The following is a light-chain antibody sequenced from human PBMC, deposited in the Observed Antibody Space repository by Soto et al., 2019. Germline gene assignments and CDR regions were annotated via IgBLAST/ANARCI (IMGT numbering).Light chain of an antibody. CDR3: QQYGSSPWT. CDR1: QSVSSSY. V-gene: IGKV3-20*01. J-gene: IGKJ1*01. Sequence: EIVLTQSPGTLSLSPGERATLSCRASQSVSSSYLAWYQQKPGQAPRLLIYGASSRATGIPDRFSGSGAGTECTVTISRVEREDCAVYYWQQYGSSPWTFGQGTKVEIK. CDR2: GAS.